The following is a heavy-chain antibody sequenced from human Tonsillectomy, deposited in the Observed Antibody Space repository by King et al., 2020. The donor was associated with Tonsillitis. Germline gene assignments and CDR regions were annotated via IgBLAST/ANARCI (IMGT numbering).Heavy chain of an antibody. CDR1: GYTLTSYG. J-gene: IGHJ4*02. CDR3: ARDSGYYDPSGYDY. Sequence: VQLVESGAEVKKPGASVKVSCKASGYTLTSYGISWVRQAPGQGLEWMGWISGYNGDTNYAQKLQGRVTMTTDTSTSTAYMELKSLRSDDTAVYYCARDSGYYDPSGYDYWGQGTLVTVSS. CDR2: ISGYNGDT. V-gene: IGHV1-18*01. D-gene: IGHD3-22*01.